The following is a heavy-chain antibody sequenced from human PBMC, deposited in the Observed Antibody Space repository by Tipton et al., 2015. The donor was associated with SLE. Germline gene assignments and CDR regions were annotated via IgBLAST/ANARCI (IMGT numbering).Heavy chain of an antibody. J-gene: IGHJ3*02. D-gene: IGHD3-3*01. CDR3: ASDPPYYDFWSGYSDVFDI. CDR2: IYYSGST. CDR1: GGSISSSSYY. Sequence: PSLTCTVSGGSISSSSYYWGWIRQPPGKGLEWIGSIYYSGSTYYNPSLKSRVTISVDTSKNQFSLKLSSVTAADTAVYYCASDPPYYDFWSGYSDVFDIWGQGTMVTVSS. V-gene: IGHV4-39*07.